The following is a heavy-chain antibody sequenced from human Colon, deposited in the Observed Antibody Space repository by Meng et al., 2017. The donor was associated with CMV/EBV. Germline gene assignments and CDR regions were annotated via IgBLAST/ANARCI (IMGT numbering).Heavy chain of an antibody. CDR2: ISTSTGNT. V-gene: IGHV1-18*01. CDR1: GYIFTNYG. J-gene: IGHJ4*02. CDR3: VRSLNDASGQFRDY. Sequence: ASVKVSCKASGYIFTNYGITWVRQAPGQGLEWMGWISTSTGNTNYPQRLQDRVTMTTDTSTSTAYMDLRSLTSDDTAVYYCVRSLNDASGQFRDYWGQGTLVTVSS. D-gene: IGHD3-3*01.